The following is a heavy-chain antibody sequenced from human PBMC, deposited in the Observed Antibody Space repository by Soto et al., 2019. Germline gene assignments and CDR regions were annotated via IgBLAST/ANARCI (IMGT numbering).Heavy chain of an antibody. CDR1: GGSINDSY. D-gene: IGHD6-6*01. Sequence: SETLSLTCTVSGGSINDSYWRWIRQPPGSGLEWLGYIYYSGSTDYNPSLKGRVTISVDTSKNQFSLKLRSVSAADTAVYYCARGGGVAARTFDYWGQGTLVTVSS. CDR2: IYYSGST. CDR3: ARGGGVAARTFDY. J-gene: IGHJ4*02. V-gene: IGHV4-59*01.